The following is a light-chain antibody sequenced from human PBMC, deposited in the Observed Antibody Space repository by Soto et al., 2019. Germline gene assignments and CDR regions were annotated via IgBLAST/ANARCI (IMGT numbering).Light chain of an antibody. J-gene: IGKJ1*01. CDR2: DAS. CDR3: QKVNNYPWP. V-gene: IGKV1-5*01. Sequence: DIQMTQSPFTLSASVGDRVTITCRASQSISRWLAWYQQKPGKSPKLLIYDASSLESGVPSRFSGSGYGAEITLSSSSLQPDYLAPNYWQKVNNYPWPFGQVSKVVIK. CDR1: QSISRW.